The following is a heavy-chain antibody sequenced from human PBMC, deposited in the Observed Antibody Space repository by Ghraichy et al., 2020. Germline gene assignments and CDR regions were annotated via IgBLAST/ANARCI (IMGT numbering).Heavy chain of an antibody. J-gene: IGHJ4*02. CDR3: ARGGGSFYTFDY. D-gene: IGHD1-26*01. Sequence: SETLSLTCYIYSGSFSGNYWSWIRQPPGKGLEWVGEINHIGSTSYNPSLKGRVTILLDTSKKQLSLKVNSVTAADAAVYYCARGGGSFYTFDYWGQGTLVTVSS. CDR1: SGSFSGNY. CDR2: INHIGST. V-gene: IGHV4-34*01.